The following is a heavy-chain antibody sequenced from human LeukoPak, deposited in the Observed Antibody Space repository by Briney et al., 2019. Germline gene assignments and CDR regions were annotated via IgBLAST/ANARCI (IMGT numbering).Heavy chain of an antibody. CDR2: ISAYNGNT. D-gene: IGHD4-17*01. Sequence: GASVKVSCKASGYTFTSYGISWVRQAPGQGLEWMGWISAYNGNTNYAQKLQGRVTMTTDTSTSTAYMELSSLRSEDTAVYYCARDITVTTDATTDYWGQGTLVTVSS. V-gene: IGHV1-18*01. CDR1: GYTFTSYG. J-gene: IGHJ4*02. CDR3: ARDITVTTDATTDY.